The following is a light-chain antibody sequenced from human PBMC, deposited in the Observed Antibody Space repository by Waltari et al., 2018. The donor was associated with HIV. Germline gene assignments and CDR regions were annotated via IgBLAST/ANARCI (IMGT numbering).Light chain of an antibody. Sequence: QSALTQPASVSGSPGQSITISCTGTSSDVVGYHYVSWPQQYPVKAPNVLIYDVSNRPAGVSNRFAGSKSGNTASLTISGLQAEDEADYYCSSVTGSYTEVFGGGTKLTVL. CDR2: DVS. CDR3: SSVTGSYTEV. J-gene: IGLJ3*02. V-gene: IGLV2-14*03. CDR1: SSDVVGYHY.